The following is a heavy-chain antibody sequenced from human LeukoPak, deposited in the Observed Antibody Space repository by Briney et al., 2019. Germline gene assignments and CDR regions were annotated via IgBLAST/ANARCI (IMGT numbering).Heavy chain of an antibody. CDR1: GGTFSSYA. CDR3: ARVMKDGGSWFDP. J-gene: IGHJ5*02. V-gene: IGHV1-69*13. Sequence: SVKVSYKASGGTFSSYAISWVRQAPGQGLEWMGGIIPIFGTANYAQKFQGRVTITADESTSTAYMELSSLRSEDTAVYHCARVMKDGGSWFDPWGQGTLVTVSS. D-gene: IGHD3-10*01. CDR2: IIPIFGTA.